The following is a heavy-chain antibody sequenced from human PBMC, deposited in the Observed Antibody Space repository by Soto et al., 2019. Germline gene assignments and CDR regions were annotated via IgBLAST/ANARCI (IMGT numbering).Heavy chain of an antibody. V-gene: IGHV1-3*01. J-gene: IGHJ2*01. CDR1: GYTFTSYG. CDR3: ARGGSLYWYFDL. CDR2: INAGNGNT. D-gene: IGHD1-26*01. Sequence: ASVKVSCTASGYTFTSYGISWVRQAPGQRLEWMGWINAGNGNTKYSQKFQGRVTITRDTSASTAYMELSSLRSEDTAVYYCARGGSLYWYFDLWGRGTLVTVSS.